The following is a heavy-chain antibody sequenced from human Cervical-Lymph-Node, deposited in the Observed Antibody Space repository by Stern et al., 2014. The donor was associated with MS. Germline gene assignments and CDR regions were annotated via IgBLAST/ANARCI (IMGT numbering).Heavy chain of an antibody. CDR1: GGTFSKFP. Sequence: VQLVESGAELTTPGSSVKVSCKSSGGTFSKFPSSCVRQAPGQGLEWMGGIFPVFGTPTYAQEFRGRVTITADVYTSTVYMELSSLRSDDTAVYYCALSSETSDRWYSLGYDLWGQGTLVTVSS. J-gene: IGHJ5*02. V-gene: IGHV1-69*01. CDR3: ALSSETSDRWYSLGYDL. D-gene: IGHD6-13*01. CDR2: IFPVFGTP.